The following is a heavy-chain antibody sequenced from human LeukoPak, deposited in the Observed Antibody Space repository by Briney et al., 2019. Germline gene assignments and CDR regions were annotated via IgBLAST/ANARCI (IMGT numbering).Heavy chain of an antibody. V-gene: IGHV4-28*03. CDR2: IYHSGTT. D-gene: IGHD3-22*01. CDR1: GYSITSSSW. CDR3: TRDRGYYDSSGYFSGCFDC. Sequence: PSETLSLTCAVSGYSITSSSWWGWIRQPPGKGLEWIGYIYHSGTTYYNPSLKSRVTLSVDTSKNQFSLNLSSVTAADTAVYYCTRDRGYYDSSGYFSGCFDCWGQGTLVTVSS. J-gene: IGHJ4*02.